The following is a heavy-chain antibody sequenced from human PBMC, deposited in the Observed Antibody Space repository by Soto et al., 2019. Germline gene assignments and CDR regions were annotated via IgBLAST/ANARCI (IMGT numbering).Heavy chain of an antibody. CDR3: ARGRGDIVLMVYAKYFDY. D-gene: IGHD2-8*01. J-gene: IGHJ4*02. CDR2: IVVGSGNT. V-gene: IGHV1-58*01. Sequence: ASVKVSCKASGFTFTSSAVQWVRQARGQRLEWIGWIVVGSGNTNYAQKFQERVTITRDMSTSTAYMELSSLRSEDTAVYYCARGRGDIVLMVYAKYFDYWGQGTLVTVS. CDR1: GFTFTSSA.